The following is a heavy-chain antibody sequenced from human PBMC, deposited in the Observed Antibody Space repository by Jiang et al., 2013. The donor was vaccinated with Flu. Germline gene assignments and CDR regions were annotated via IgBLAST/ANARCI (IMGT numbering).Heavy chain of an antibody. Sequence: VQLLESGGGLVQPGGSLRLSCAASGFTFTTYGMSWVRQAPGKGLEWVSAISNSGDKTFYAGSVRGRFTISRDNSKNTLYLQMNSLRAEDTAVYYCAKGGSVSWGQGTLVTVSS. D-gene: IGHD5-12*01. CDR2: ISNSGDKT. J-gene: IGHJ5*02. CDR3: AKGGSVS. CDR1: GFTFTTYG. V-gene: IGHV3-23*01.